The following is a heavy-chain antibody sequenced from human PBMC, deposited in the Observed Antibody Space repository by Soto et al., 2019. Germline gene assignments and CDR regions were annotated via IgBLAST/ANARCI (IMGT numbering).Heavy chain of an antibody. J-gene: IGHJ4*02. D-gene: IGHD6-13*01. CDR2: IWYDGSNK. CDR3: ARDYGSSWCLDY. V-gene: IGHV3-33*01. Sequence: QVQLVESGGGVVQPGRSLRLSCAASGFTFSSYGMHWVRQAPGKGLEWVAVIWYDGSNKYYADSVKGRFTISRDNSENTLYLQMNSLRAEDTAVYYCARDYGSSWCLDYWGQGTLVTVSS. CDR1: GFTFSSYG.